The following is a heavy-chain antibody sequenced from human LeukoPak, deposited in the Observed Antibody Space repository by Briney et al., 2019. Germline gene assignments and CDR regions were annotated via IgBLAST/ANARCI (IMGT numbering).Heavy chain of an antibody. V-gene: IGHV1-24*01. CDR3: ATHGYTVKTLGY. Sequence: ASVGVSCKVSGYTLTELSMHWVRQAPGKGLEWMGGFDPEDGETIYAQKFQGRVTMTEDTSTDTAYMELSSLRSEDTAVYYCATHGYTVKTLGYWGQGTLVTVSS. D-gene: IGHD4-17*01. CDR1: GYTLTELS. CDR2: FDPEDGET. J-gene: IGHJ4*02.